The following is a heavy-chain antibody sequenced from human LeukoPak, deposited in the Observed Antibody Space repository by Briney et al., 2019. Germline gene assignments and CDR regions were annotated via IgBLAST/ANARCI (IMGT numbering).Heavy chain of an antibody. D-gene: IGHD4-17*01. CDR3: ARATTTRTRFDY. J-gene: IGHJ4*02. Sequence: GGSLRLSCAASGFTVSSNYMSWVRQAPGKGLEWVSIIYSGGSTYYADSVKGRFTISRDNSKNTLYLQMNSLRDEDTAVYFCARATTTRTRFDYWGQGTLVTVSS. CDR2: IYSGGST. V-gene: IGHV3-53*01. CDR1: GFTVSSNY.